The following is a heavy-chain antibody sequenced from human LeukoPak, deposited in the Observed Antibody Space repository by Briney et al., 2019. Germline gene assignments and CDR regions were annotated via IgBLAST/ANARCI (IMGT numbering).Heavy chain of an antibody. J-gene: IGHJ4*02. V-gene: IGHV4-59*01. CDR1: GGYISTYY. CDR2: SYNSGST. CDR3: ASVGSGSFDS. D-gene: IGHD6-19*01. Sequence: PPETLSLTCTVSGGYISTYYWSWIRQPPGKGLEWIGYSYNSGSTYCNPSLKTRVTISVDTSKNQFSLKLTSVTAADTAVYYCASVGSGSFDSWGQGTMVTVSS.